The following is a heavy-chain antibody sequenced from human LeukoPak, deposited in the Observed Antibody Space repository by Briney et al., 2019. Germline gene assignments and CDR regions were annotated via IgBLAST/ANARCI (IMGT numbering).Heavy chain of an antibody. V-gene: IGHV3-53*01. CDR2: IYSGGST. D-gene: IGHD1-14*01. CDR1: GFTVSSNY. CDR3: ARDTVISGFDY. Sequence: GGSLGLSCAASGFTVSSNYMSWVRQAPGKGLEWVSVIYSGGSTYYADPVKGRFTISRDNSKNTLYLQMNSLRAEDTAVYYCARDTVISGFDYWGQGTLVTVSS. J-gene: IGHJ4*02.